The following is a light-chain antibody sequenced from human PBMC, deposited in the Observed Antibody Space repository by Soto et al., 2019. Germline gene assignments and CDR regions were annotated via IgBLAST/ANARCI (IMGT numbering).Light chain of an antibody. CDR2: KAS. J-gene: IGKJ1*01. CDR3: QQYNSYSQT. V-gene: IGKV1-5*03. Sequence: DIQMTQSPSTLSASVGDRVTITCRASQNINSWLAWYQQKIGKAPKLLMYKASTLASGVPSRFSGSGSGTEFTLTISSLQPDDFATYYCQQYNSYSQTFGQGTKVDIK. CDR1: QNINSW.